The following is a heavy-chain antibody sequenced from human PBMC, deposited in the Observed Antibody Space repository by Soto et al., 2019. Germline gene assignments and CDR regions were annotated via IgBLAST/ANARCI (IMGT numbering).Heavy chain of an antibody. CDR2: ISYDGSNK. CDR1: GFTFSSYG. Sequence: GGSLRLSCAASGFTFSSYGMHWVRQAPGKGLEWVAVISYDGSNKYYADSVKGRFTISRXXXXXXXXXXXXXXXXXXXXXXXXXXXLGYGGNPRHYYYGMDVWGQGTTVTVSS. J-gene: IGHJ6*02. V-gene: IGHV3-30*03. D-gene: IGHD4-17*01. CDR3: XXXLGYGGNPRHYYYGMDV.